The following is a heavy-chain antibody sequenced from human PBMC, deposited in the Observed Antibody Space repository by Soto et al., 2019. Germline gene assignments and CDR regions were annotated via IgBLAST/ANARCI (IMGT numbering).Heavy chain of an antibody. CDR3: ARANAGTTSLPLPYYYGMDV. V-gene: IGHV3-30-3*01. CDR2: ISYDGSNK. J-gene: IGHJ6*02. D-gene: IGHD1-7*01. Sequence: GGSLRLSCAASGFTFSSYAMHWVRQAPGKGLEWVAVISYDGSNKYYADSVKGRFTISRDNSKNTLYLQMNSLRAEDTAVYYCARANAGTTSLPLPYYYGMDVWGQGTTVTVSS. CDR1: GFTFSSYA.